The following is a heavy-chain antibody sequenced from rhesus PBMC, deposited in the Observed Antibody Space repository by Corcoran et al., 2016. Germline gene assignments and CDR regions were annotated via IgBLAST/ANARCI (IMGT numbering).Heavy chain of an antibody. V-gene: IGHV4S2*01. D-gene: IGHD1-38*01. Sequence: QVQLQESGPGLVKPSETLSLTCAVSGASIRINYWSCIRPAPGRGPEWIGRFYNNGGNTEYNPSLKSRVAISLDTSKNQFSLRLTSVTAADTAIYYCARDPSDGDTFFDYWGQGALVTVSP. CDR3: ARDPSDGDTFFDY. CDR1: GASIRINY. J-gene: IGHJ4*01. CDR2: FYNNGGNT.